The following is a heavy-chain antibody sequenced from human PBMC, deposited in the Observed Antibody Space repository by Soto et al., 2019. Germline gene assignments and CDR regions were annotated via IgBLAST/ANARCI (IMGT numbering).Heavy chain of an antibody. Sequence: EVQLVESGGGLVKPGGSLRLSCAASGFTFRSYSMNWVRQAPGKGLEWVSSISSSSSYIYYADSVKGRFTISRDNAKNPLYLQMNSLRAEDTAVYYCARDLTCSGGSCYSRYYYGMDVWGQGTTVTVSS. CDR2: ISSSSSYI. D-gene: IGHD2-15*01. V-gene: IGHV3-21*01. CDR1: GFTFRSYS. J-gene: IGHJ6*02. CDR3: ARDLTCSGGSCYSRYYYGMDV.